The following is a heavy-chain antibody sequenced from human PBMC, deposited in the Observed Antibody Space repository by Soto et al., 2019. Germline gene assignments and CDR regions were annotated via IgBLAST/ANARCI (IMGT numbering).Heavy chain of an antibody. CDR3: AKGVHIVVVTAIRY. D-gene: IGHD2-21*02. CDR1: GFTFNSYA. V-gene: IGHV3-23*01. CDR2: ISGSGGST. J-gene: IGHJ4*02. Sequence: EVQLLEFGGGLVQPGGSLRLSCAASGFTFNSYAMSWVRQAPGKGLEWVSAISGSGGSTYYADSVKGRLTISRDNSKNTLYLQMNSLRAEDTAVYYCAKGVHIVVVTAIRYWGQGTLVTVSS.